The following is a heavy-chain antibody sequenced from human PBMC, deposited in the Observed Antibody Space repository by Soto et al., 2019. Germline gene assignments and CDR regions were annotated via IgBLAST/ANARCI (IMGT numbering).Heavy chain of an antibody. CDR1: GFTFSRYA. Sequence: EVKLLDSGGGLVQTGGSLRLSCAASGFTFSRYAMGWVRQAPWKGLDWVAVISGSGGITYSADSVKGRFTISRDNSTNILYMQMTGQRAEDTAVYYCAKGITDTGVDYYYSMDVWGQGNAVTVAS. J-gene: IGHJ6*02. V-gene: IGHV3-23*01. CDR2: ISGSGGIT. D-gene: IGHD3-10*01. CDR3: AKGITDTGVDYYYSMDV.